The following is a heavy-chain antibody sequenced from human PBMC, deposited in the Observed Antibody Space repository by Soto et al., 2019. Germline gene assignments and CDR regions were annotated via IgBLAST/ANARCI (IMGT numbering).Heavy chain of an antibody. CDR1: GGSISSYY. D-gene: IGHD3-22*01. CDR2: IFYTGST. V-gene: IGHV4-59*01. CDR3: AGLPYYYDSSAYYPT. J-gene: IGHJ3*01. Sequence: SETLSLTCTVSGGSISSYYWSWIRQPPGKGLEWIGYIFYTGSTNYNPSLISRVTISGDASKRQFSLKLSSVTAADTAMYYCAGLPYYYDSSAYYPTWGQGTKVTVSS.